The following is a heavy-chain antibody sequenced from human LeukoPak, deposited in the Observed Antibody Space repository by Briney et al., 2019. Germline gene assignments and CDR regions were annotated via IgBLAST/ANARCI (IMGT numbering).Heavy chain of an antibody. CDR1: GYSFTSYW. D-gene: IGHD2-2*01. J-gene: IGHJ6*02. CDR2: IYPGDSDT. V-gene: IGHV5-51*01. CDR3: ARHPYCSSTSCYEDYYYGMDV. Sequence: GESLQISCQGSGYSFTSYWIGWVRQMPGKGLEWMGIIYPGDSDTRYSPSFQGQVTISADKSISTAYLQWSSLKASDTAMYYCARHPYCSSTSCYEDYYYGMDVWGQGTTVTVSS.